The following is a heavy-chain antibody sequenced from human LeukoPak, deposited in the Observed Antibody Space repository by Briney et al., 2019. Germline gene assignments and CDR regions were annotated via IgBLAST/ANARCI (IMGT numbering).Heavy chain of an antibody. V-gene: IGHV4-31*03. J-gene: IGHJ4*02. D-gene: IGHD6-19*01. CDR2: IYYSGST. CDR1: GGSISSGGYY. CDR3: ARSPGIAVAGTAKMYYFDY. Sequence: SETLSLTCTVSGGSISSGGYYWSWIRQHPGKGLEWIGYIYYSGSTYYNPSLKSRVTISVDTSKNQFSLKLSSGTAADTAVYYCARSPGIAVAGTAKMYYFDYWGQGTLVTVSP.